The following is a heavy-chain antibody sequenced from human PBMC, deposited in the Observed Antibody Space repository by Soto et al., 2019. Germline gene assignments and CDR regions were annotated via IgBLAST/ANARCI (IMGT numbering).Heavy chain of an antibody. CDR2: ISGSGDST. J-gene: IGHJ6*03. CDR1: GFTFSSYA. CDR3: AKGNQYSSSLGYKYYYYMDV. V-gene: IGHV3-23*01. Sequence: SLRLSCAASGFTFSSYAMSWVRQAPGKGLEWVSAISGSGDSTYYADSVKGRFTISRDNSKNTLSLQMNSLRGEDTAAYYCAKGNQYSSSLGYKYYYYMDVWGKGTTVTVS. D-gene: IGHD6-6*01.